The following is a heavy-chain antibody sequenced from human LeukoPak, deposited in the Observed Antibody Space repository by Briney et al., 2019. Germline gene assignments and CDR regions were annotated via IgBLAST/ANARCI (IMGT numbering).Heavy chain of an antibody. CDR2: INPSDGGT. CDR3: ARSEVATANGAFDI. Sequence: ASVKVSCKASGYTFTSYYMHWVRQAPGQGLEWLGIINPSDGGTSYAQKFQGRVTMTRDASTSTVYMELSSLRSEDTAVYYCARSEVATANGAFDIWGQGTMVTVSS. CDR1: GYTFTSYY. J-gene: IGHJ3*02. D-gene: IGHD5-18*01. V-gene: IGHV1-46*01.